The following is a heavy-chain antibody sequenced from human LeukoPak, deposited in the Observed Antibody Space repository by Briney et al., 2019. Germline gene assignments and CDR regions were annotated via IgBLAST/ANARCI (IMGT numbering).Heavy chain of an antibody. D-gene: IGHD3-22*01. J-gene: IGHJ4*02. CDR3: AVQITMIVVVPYFDY. V-gene: IGHV3-11*04. Sequence: PGGSLRLSCAASGLTFSDYYMTWIRQAPGKGLEGVSSISGTGTTIYSADSVRGRFTVYRDNARNSLFLHMNSLRAEDTAVYYCAVQITMIVVVPYFDYWGQGTLVAVSS. CDR2: ISGTGTTI. CDR1: GLTFSDYY.